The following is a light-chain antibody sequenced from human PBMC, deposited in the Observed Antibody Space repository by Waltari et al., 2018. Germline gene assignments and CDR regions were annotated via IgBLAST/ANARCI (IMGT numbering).Light chain of an antibody. V-gene: IGKV4-1*01. CDR3: QQYYSSPPAWT. Sequence: DIVMTQSPDSLAVSLGERATIKCKSSQSILDSSNKRNYLGWYQQKPGQPPKLLIYWAATREFGVPDQFSGSGYWTDFTLPINSLQPEDVAVYYCQQYYSSPPAWTFGQGTKVEIK. CDR2: WAA. J-gene: IGKJ1*01. CDR1: QSILDSSNKRNY.